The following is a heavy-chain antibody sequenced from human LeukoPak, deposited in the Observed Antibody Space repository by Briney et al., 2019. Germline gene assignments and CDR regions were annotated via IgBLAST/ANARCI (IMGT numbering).Heavy chain of an antibody. Sequence: PGGSLRLSCAASGFTFSSYAMHWVCQAPGKGLEYVSAISSNGGSTYYANSVKGRFTISRDNSKNTLYLQMGSLRAEDMAVYYCARGRPGIDYYYMDVWGKGTTVTVSS. CDR1: GFTFSSYA. CDR3: ARGRPGIDYYYMDV. CDR2: ISSNGGST. V-gene: IGHV3-64*01. D-gene: IGHD1-1*01. J-gene: IGHJ6*03.